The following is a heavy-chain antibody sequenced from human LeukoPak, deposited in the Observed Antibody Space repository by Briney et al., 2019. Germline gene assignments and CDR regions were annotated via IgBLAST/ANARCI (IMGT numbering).Heavy chain of an antibody. CDR2: ISNDGSNK. Sequence: PGGSLRLSCAASGFTLSNSAMHWVRQAPGKGLEWVAVISNDGSNKYYADSVKGRFTISRGSSKNTLYLQMNSLRVEDTAVYYCARDSSGWYDFDYWGQGTLVTVSS. CDR1: GFTLSNSA. CDR3: ARDSSGWYDFDY. D-gene: IGHD6-19*01. J-gene: IGHJ4*02. V-gene: IGHV3-30-3*01.